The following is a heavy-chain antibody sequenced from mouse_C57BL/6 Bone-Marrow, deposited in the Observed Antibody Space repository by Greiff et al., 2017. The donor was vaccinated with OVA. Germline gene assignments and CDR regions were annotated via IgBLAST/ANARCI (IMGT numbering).Heavy chain of an antibody. D-gene: IGHD1-1*01. J-gene: IGHJ2*01. CDR1: GFTFSSYA. CDR2: ISDGGSYT. V-gene: IGHV5-4*03. Sequence: DVKLVESGGGLVKPGGSLKLSCAASGFTFSSYAMSWVRQTPEKRLEWVATISDGGSYTYYPDNVKGRFTISRDNAKNNLYLQMSHLKSEDTAMYYCARDYYGPPFDYWGQGTTLTVSS. CDR3: ARDYYGPPFDY.